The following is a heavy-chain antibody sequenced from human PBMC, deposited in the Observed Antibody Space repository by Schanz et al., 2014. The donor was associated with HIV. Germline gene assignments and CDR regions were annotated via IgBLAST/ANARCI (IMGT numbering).Heavy chain of an antibody. Sequence: VQLVESGGGVVQPGRSLRLSCGASGFNFNNYAMTWVRQAPGKGLEWASSISESGGRTYYADSVNGRFTISRDNSKNTLYLQMTTLRIDDTAVYYCAKPEYDSRGSSQSHFDYWGQGTLVTVSS. D-gene: IGHD3-22*01. CDR3: AKPEYDSRGSSQSHFDY. CDR1: GFNFNNYA. CDR2: ISESGGRT. V-gene: IGHV3-23*04. J-gene: IGHJ4*02.